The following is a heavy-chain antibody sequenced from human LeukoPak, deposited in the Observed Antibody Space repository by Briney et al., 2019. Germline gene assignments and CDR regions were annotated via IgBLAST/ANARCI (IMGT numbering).Heavy chain of an antibody. CDR1: GYTFTDYG. J-gene: IGHJ1*01. CDR3: ARVPLHDSNKNYYPH. Sequence: GASVKVSCKASGYTFTDYGMHWVRQAPGQGLEWMAWINTGNGNAKYSEKFQGRVTITRDTSASTAYMDLSSLRSEDTAVYYCARVPLHDSNKNYYPHWGQGTVVTVSS. CDR2: INTGNGNA. D-gene: IGHD3-10*01. V-gene: IGHV1-3*04.